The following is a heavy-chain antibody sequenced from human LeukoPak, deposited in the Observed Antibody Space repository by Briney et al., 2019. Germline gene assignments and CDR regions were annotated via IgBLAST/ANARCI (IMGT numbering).Heavy chain of an antibody. J-gene: IGHJ4*02. D-gene: IGHD3-3*01. Sequence: SETLSLTCTVSGGSISSYYWSWIRQPPGKGLEWIGYIYYSGSTNYNPSLKSRVTISVDTSKNQFSLKLSSVTAADTAVYYCARTYYDFWSGYYTPYYFDYWGQGTLVTVSS. CDR2: IYYSGST. V-gene: IGHV4-59*01. CDR3: ARTYYDFWSGYYTPYYFDY. CDR1: GGSISSYY.